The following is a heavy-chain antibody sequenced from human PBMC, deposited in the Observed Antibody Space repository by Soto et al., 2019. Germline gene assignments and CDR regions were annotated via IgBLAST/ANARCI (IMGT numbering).Heavy chain of an antibody. CDR1: GFIFTRYS. CDR2: ISSTTNSI. D-gene: IGHD7-27*01. Sequence: GGSLRLSCAASGFIFTRYSMNWVRQAPGKGPEWVSSISSTTNSIYYRDSMKGRFTISRDNAKNSLYLEMNSLRAEDTVLYYVARESEDLTSNFDYWGQGTLVTVSS. V-gene: IGHV3-21*06. J-gene: IGHJ4*02. CDR3: ARESEDLTSNFDY.